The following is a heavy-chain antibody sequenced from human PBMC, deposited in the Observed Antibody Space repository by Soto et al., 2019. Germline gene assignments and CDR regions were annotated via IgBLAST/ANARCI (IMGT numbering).Heavy chain of an antibody. CDR3: ASRPSVLGVPAVDY. CDR1: GYTFTGYY. Sequence: GASVKVSCKASGYTFTGYYMHWVRQAPVQGLEWMGWINPNSGGTSYAQKFQGRVTMTRDTSISTDYMELSRLRSDDTAVYYCASRPSVLGVPAVDYWGQGTLVNVSS. V-gene: IGHV1-2*02. CDR2: INPNSGGT. J-gene: IGHJ4*02. D-gene: IGHD2-2*01.